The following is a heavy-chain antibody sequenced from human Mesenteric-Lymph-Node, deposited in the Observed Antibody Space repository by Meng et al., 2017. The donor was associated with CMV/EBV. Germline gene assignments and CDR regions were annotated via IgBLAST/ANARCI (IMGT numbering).Heavy chain of an antibody. Sequence: GGSLRLSCAASGFTFSSYSMNWVRQAPGKGLEWVSSISSSSSYIYYADSVKGRFTISRDNAKNSLYLQMNSLRAEDTAVYYCARDRKYCSSTSCYLYGMDVWGQGTTVTVSS. J-gene: IGHJ6*02. V-gene: IGHV3-21*01. CDR2: ISSSSSYI. D-gene: IGHD2-2*01. CDR3: ARDRKYCSSTSCYLYGMDV. CDR1: GFTFSSYS.